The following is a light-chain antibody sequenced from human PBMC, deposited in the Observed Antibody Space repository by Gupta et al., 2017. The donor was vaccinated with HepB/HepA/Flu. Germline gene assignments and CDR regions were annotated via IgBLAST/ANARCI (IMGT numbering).Light chain of an antibody. CDR1: QSISSGY. Sequence: EIVLTQSPGSLSLSPGERATLSCRASQSISSGYLTWYQQKPGEAPRLLIYGTSNRATGIPDRFSGSGSGTDCTLTISRLEPEDIAMYYCQQSGSSLWTFGQGTKVEIK. V-gene: IGKV3-20*01. J-gene: IGKJ1*01. CDR2: GTS. CDR3: QQSGSSLWT.